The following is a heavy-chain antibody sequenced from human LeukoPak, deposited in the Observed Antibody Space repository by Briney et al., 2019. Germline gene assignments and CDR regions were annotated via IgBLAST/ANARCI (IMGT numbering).Heavy chain of an antibody. CDR3: ASLKLDWGSGYPFDY. J-gene: IGHJ4*02. D-gene: IGHD3-22*01. CDR2: INHSGST. CDR1: GGSFSGYY. V-gene: IGHV4-34*01. Sequence: SETLSLTCAVYGGSFSGYYWSWIRQPPGKGLEWIGEINHSGSTNYNPSLKSRVTISVDTSKNQFSLKLSSVTAADTAVYYCASLKLDWGSGYPFDYWGQGTLVTVSS.